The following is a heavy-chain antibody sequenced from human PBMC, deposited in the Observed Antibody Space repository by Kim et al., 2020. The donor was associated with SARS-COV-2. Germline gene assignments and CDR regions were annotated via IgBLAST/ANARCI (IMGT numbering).Heavy chain of an antibody. CDR3: ARHRAVYSYSSGTFDP. V-gene: IGHV3-21*01. CDR2: IRSGRSYI. CDR1: GFTFSSYT. D-gene: IGHD3-10*01. Sequence: GGSLRLSCAASGFTFSSYTVNWVRQAPGKGLEWVSSIRSGRSYIYYADSVKGRFTISRDNAKNSLFLQMNSLRVEDTAVYYCARHRAVYSYSSGTFDPWGQGTLVTVSS. J-gene: IGHJ5*02.